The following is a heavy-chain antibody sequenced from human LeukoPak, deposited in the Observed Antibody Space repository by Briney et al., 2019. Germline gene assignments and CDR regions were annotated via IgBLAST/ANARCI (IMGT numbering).Heavy chain of an antibody. CDR2: ISGSGGST. D-gene: IGHD2-2*01. CDR1: GFTFSSYA. J-gene: IGHJ4*02. Sequence: GGSLRLSCAASGFTFSSYAMSWVRQAPGKGLEWVSAISGSGGSTYYADSVKGRFTISRDNSKNTLYLQMNSLRAEDTAVYYCAKDPLRGADIVVVPAVIYYFDYWGQGTLVTVSS. V-gene: IGHV3-23*01. CDR3: AKDPLRGADIVVVPAVIYYFDY.